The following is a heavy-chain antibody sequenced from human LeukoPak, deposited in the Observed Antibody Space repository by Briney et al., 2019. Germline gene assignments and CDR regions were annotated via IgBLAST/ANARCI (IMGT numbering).Heavy chain of an antibody. J-gene: IGHJ5*02. CDR3: AKVAYYEFWSGFYTRPKHKDYFDP. Sequence: PSETLSLTCTVSGGSISSNSYYWGWIRQPPGKGLEWIGTIYYSGSTYYNPSLESRVTISVDTSKNRFSLKVTSVTAADTAVYYCAKVAYYEFWSGFYTRPKHKDYFDPWGQGTLVTVSS. CDR1: GGSISSNSYY. V-gene: IGHV4-39*01. CDR2: IYYSGST. D-gene: IGHD3-3*01.